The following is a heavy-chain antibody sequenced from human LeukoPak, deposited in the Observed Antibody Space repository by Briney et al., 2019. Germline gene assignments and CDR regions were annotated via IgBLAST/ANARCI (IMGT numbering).Heavy chain of an antibody. CDR3: ATGAETAMVPPAFDY. D-gene: IGHD5-18*01. J-gene: IGHJ4*02. V-gene: IGHV3-53*04. CDR1: GFTVSSNY. CDR2: IYSGGST. Sequence: PGGSLRLSCAASGFTVSSNYMSWVRQAPGKGLEWVSVIYSGGSTYYADSVKGRFNISRHNSKNTLYLQMNSLRAEDTAVYYCATGAETAMVPPAFDYWGQATLVTVSS.